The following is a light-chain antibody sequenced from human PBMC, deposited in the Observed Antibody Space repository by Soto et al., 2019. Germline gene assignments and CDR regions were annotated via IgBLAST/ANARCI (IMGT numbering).Light chain of an antibody. CDR1: QSVSSN. J-gene: IGKJ4*01. CDR2: GAS. V-gene: IGKV3-15*01. Sequence: EIVMTQSPATLSVSPGERATLSCRASQSVSSNLAWYQQKPGQAPRLLNYGASTRATGIPARFSGSGSGTEFTLTISSLQSEDFAVYYCQQYNNWPLTFGGGTKVDI. CDR3: QQYNNWPLT.